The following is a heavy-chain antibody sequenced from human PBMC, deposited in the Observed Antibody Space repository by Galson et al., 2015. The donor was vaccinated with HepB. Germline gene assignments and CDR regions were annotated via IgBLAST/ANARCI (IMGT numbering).Heavy chain of an antibody. CDR3: ARVRSSGGGGLWFGKAPFDY. V-gene: IGHV6-1*01. Sequence: CAISGDSVSSNSAAWNRIRQSPSRGLEWLGRTYYRSKWYNDYAVSVKSRITINPDTSKNQFSLQLNSVTPEDTAVYYCARVRSSGGGGLWFGKAPFDYWGQGTLVTVSS. CDR2: TYYRSKWYN. J-gene: IGHJ4*02. D-gene: IGHD3-10*01. CDR1: GDSVSSNSAA.